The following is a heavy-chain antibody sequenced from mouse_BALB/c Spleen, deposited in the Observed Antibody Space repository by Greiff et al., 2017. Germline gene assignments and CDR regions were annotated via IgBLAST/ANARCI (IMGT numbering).Heavy chain of an antibody. CDR3: ARERAYYGNRFDY. J-gene: IGHJ2*01. D-gene: IGHD2-10*01. CDR2: IDPANGNT. V-gene: IGHV14-3*02. Sequence: VQLQQSGAELVKPGASVKLSCTASGFNIKDTYMHWVKQRPEQGLEWIGRIDPANGNTKYDPKFQGKATITADTSSNTAYLQLSSLTSEDTAVYYCARERAYYGNRFDYWGQGTTLTVSS. CDR1: GFNIKDTY.